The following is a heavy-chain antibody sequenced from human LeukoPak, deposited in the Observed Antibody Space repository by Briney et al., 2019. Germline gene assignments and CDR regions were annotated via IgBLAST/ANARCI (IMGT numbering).Heavy chain of an antibody. CDR3: ARAPPHSSGWYYFDY. V-gene: IGHV1-46*01. J-gene: IGHJ4*02. CDR1: GYTFTNYY. CDR2: INPSGGGT. Sequence: ASVKVTCKASGYTFTNYYMHWVRQAPGQGLEWMAIINPSGGGTSYAQKFQGRVTMTRDTSTSTAYMELSSLRSEDTAVYYCARAPPHSSGWYYFDYWGQGTLVTVSS. D-gene: IGHD6-19*01.